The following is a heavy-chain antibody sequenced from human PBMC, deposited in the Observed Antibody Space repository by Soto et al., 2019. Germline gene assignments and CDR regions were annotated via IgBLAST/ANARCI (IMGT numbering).Heavy chain of an antibody. Sequence: SETLSLTCAVSGGSISSTNWWSWVRQSPGKGLEWIGEIYHLGSTDYNPSLRGRVIISVDRSKNQFSLKLTSVTAADTAVYYCARVRGNQLLGWFDPWGQGTLVTVSS. J-gene: IGHJ5*02. V-gene: IGHV4-4*02. CDR1: GGSISSTNW. CDR3: ARVRGNQLLGWFDP. CDR2: IYHLGST. D-gene: IGHD2-2*01.